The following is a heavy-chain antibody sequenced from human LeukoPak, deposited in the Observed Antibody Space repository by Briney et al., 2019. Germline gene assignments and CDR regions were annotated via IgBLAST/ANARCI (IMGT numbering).Heavy chain of an antibody. D-gene: IGHD3-3*01. J-gene: IGHJ5*02. Sequence: SETLSVTCTVSGGSISSYYWSWIRQPAGKGLEWIGRIYTSGSTNYNPSLKSRVTMSVDTSQNQCSLKLSAVTAADTAVYYCAREIITIFGVVIIDWFDPWGEGTLVTVSS. CDR3: AREIITIFGVVIIDWFDP. V-gene: IGHV4-4*07. CDR2: IYTSGST. CDR1: GGSISSYY.